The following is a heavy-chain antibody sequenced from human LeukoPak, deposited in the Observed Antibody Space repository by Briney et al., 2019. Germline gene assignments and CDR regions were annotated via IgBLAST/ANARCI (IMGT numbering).Heavy chain of an antibody. CDR3: ARVYGSGSYEGRYFDY. D-gene: IGHD3-10*01. Sequence: PGGSLRPSCAASGFTFSSYSMNWVRQAPGKGLEWVSSISSSSSYIYYADSVKGRFTISRDNAKNSLYLQMNSLRAEDTAVYYCARVYGSGSYEGRYFDYWGQGTLVTVSS. CDR1: GFTFSSYS. J-gene: IGHJ4*02. V-gene: IGHV3-21*01. CDR2: ISSSSSYI.